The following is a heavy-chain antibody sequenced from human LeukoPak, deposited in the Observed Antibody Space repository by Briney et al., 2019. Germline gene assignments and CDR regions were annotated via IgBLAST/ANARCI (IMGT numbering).Heavy chain of an antibody. Sequence: PSETLSLTCTVSGVSITNYYWAWIRQPAGKGLEWIGRMYISGSTNYNPALKSRVTISIDKTKSQFSLRLRSVTAADTAVYYCARDYLVGAPLDSWGQGILVTVSS. J-gene: IGHJ4*02. CDR1: GVSITNYY. CDR2: MYISGST. D-gene: IGHD1-26*01. CDR3: ARDYLVGAPLDS. V-gene: IGHV4-4*07.